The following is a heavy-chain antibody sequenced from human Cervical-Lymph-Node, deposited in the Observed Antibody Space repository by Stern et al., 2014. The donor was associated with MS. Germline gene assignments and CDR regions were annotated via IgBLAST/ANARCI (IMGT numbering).Heavy chain of an antibody. CDR1: GYTLTIYY. Sequence: QVQLVQSGTEVMKPGASVKVSCKASGYTLTIYYIHWVRQAPGQGLEWMGVNNPRGGRTTYAQKFQGRVTMTRDTSTSTAYMELSSLRSDDTAVYYCASGGEVDGGDVWGQGTTVTVFS. CDR2: NNPRGGRT. J-gene: IGHJ6*02. V-gene: IGHV1-46*01. D-gene: IGHD2-15*01. CDR3: ASGGEVDGGDV.